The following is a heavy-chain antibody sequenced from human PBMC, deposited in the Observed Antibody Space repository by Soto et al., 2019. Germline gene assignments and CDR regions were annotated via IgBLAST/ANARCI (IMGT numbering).Heavy chain of an antibody. V-gene: IGHV3-15*07. CDR3: TTRDLEYYDFWSGYYSQWDYYYYGMDV. CDR2: IKSKTDGGTT. CDR1: GFTFSNAW. D-gene: IGHD3-3*01. Sequence: GGSLRLSCAASGFTFSNAWMNWVRQAPGKGLEWVGRIKSKTDGGTTDYAAPVKGRFTISRDDSKNTLYLQMNSLKTEDTAVYYCTTRDLEYYDFWSGYYSQWDYYYYGMDVWGQGTTVTVSS. J-gene: IGHJ6*02.